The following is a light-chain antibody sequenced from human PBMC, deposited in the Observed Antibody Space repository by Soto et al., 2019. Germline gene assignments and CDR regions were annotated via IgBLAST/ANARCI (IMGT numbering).Light chain of an antibody. CDR3: QQYNGYSLT. Sequence: DIQMTQSPSTLSASVGDRVTITCRASQSISNWLAWYQQKPGQAPKLLIYGASSLESGVPSRFSGSGSGTEFTLTISRLQPDDFATYYCQQYNGYSLTFGGGTNVEIK. J-gene: IGKJ4*02. CDR2: GAS. CDR1: QSISNW. V-gene: IGKV1-5*01.